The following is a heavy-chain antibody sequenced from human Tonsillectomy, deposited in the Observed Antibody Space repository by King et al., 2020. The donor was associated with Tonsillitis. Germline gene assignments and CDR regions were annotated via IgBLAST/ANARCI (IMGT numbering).Heavy chain of an antibody. CDR3: ARDGGIATAATGIDY. CDR2: IYTSGST. Sequence: VQLQESGPGLVKPSETLSLTCTVSGGSISSFYWSWIRPPAGKGLEWIGRIYTSGSTNYNPSLKSRVTMSIDTSKNQFSLKLTSVTAADTAVHYCARDGGIATAATGIDYWGQGTLVTVSS. J-gene: IGHJ4*02. V-gene: IGHV4-4*07. CDR1: GGSISSFY. D-gene: IGHD6-13*01.